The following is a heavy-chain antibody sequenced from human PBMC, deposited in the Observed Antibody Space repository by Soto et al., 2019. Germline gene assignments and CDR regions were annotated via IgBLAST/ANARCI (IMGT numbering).Heavy chain of an antibody. CDR3: ARDTSIVVVTAIFDF. Sequence: QVQLVESGGGVVQPGRSLRLSCAASGFTFSSYAMHWVRQAPGKGLEWVAVISYDGSNKYYADSVKGRFTISRDNSKNPLYLQRNSLRAEDTAVYYCARDTSIVVVTAIFDFWGQGTLVTVSS. CDR2: ISYDGSNK. CDR1: GFTFSSYA. J-gene: IGHJ4*02. V-gene: IGHV3-30-3*01. D-gene: IGHD2-21*02.